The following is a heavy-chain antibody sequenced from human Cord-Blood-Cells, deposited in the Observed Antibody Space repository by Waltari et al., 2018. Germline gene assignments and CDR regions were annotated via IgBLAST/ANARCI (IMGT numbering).Heavy chain of an antibody. J-gene: IGHJ4*02. Sequence: EVQLVESGGGLVKPGGSLRLSCAASGFTFSSYSMNWVRQAPGKGLEWVSSISSSSSYIYYADSVKGRFTISRDNAKNSLYLQMNSLRAEDTAVYYCARSDILTGYYSYWGQGTLVTVSS. CDR3: ARSDILTGYYSY. CDR2: ISSSSSYI. V-gene: IGHV3-21*01. D-gene: IGHD3-9*01. CDR1: GFTFSSYS.